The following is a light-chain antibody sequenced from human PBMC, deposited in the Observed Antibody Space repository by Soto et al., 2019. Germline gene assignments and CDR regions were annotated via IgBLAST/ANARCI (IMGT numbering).Light chain of an antibody. CDR2: EGS. CDR1: SSDVGSYNL. CDR3: CSYACSSTWGV. V-gene: IGLV2-23*01. Sequence: QSALTQPASVSGSPGQSITISCTGTSSDVGSYNLVSWYQQHPGKAPKLMIYEGSKRPSGVSNRFSGSKSGNTASLTISGLQAEDEADYYCCSYACSSTWGVFGGVTKLTVL. J-gene: IGLJ2*01.